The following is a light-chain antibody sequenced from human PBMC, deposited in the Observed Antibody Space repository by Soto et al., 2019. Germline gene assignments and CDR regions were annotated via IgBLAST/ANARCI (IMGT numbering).Light chain of an antibody. CDR1: QGVSSY. CDR3: QQYSNWPPIT. Sequence: VRTQSNATLSFSSGARATLSCRASQGVSSYLGCYQQRPGQAPRPLIYDTSTRATGIPARFSGIWCGTEFTLSICCLLSEDFAVYYCQQYSNWPPITIGQGTRVEIK. CDR2: DTS. J-gene: IGKJ5*01. V-gene: IGKV3-15*01.